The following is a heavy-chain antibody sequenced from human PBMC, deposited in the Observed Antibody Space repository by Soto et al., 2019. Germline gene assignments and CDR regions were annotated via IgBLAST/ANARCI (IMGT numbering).Heavy chain of an antibody. D-gene: IGHD6-13*01. V-gene: IGHV4-34*01. Sequence: PSETLSLTCAVYGGSFSGYYWSWIRQPPGKGLEWIGEINHSGSTNYNPSLKSRVTISVDTSKNQFSLKLSSVTAADTAVYYCARGGSTHWYSSSWYVRNNWSDPWGQGTLVTVSS. CDR3: ARGGSTHWYSSSWYVRNNWSDP. J-gene: IGHJ5*02. CDR2: INHSGST. CDR1: GGSFSGYY.